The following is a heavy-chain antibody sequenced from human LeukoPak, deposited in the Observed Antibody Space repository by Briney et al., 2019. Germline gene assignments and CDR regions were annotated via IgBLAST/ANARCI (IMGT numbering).Heavy chain of an antibody. CDR2: ISGSGGST. Sequence: LSGGSLRLSCAASGFTFSSYAMSWVRQAPRKGLEWVSAISGSGGSTYYADSVKGRFTISRDNSKNTLYLQMNSLRAEDTAVYYCAKDHIRGGFDYWGQGTLVTVSS. CDR1: GFTFSSYA. CDR3: AKDHIRGGFDY. V-gene: IGHV3-23*01. J-gene: IGHJ4*02. D-gene: IGHD3-16*01.